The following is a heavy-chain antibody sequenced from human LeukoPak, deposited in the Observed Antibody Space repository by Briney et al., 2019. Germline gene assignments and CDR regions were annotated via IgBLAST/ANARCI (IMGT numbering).Heavy chain of an antibody. CDR3: AKDMSRYYFDY. V-gene: IGHV3-30*02. CDR1: GFTFSSFD. CDR2: IRYDGSDK. Sequence: PGGSLRLSCAASGFTFSSFDMHGVRQAPGKGLEWVAFIRYDGSDKHYGDSVKGRFTISRDNSKNTLYLQMNSLRAEDTAVYYCAKDMSRYYFDYWGQGTLVTVSS. J-gene: IGHJ4*02.